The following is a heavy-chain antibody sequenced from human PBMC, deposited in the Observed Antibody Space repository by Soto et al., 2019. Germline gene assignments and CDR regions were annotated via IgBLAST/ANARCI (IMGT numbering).Heavy chain of an antibody. V-gene: IGHV3-11*05. CDR3: ARYRAGAFDS. J-gene: IGHJ4*02. Sequence: QVQLVESGGGLVKPGGSLRLSCAASGFTFSDYYMSWIRQAPGKGLEWVSYISSSSSYTNYADSVKGRFTISRDNAKNSLYLQMNSVGAEDRAVYYCARYRAGAFDSWGQGTLVTVSS. CDR1: GFTFSDYY. CDR2: ISSSSSYT.